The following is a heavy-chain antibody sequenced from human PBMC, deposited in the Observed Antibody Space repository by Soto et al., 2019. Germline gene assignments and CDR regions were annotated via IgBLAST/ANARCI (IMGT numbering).Heavy chain of an antibody. V-gene: IGHV3-9*01. D-gene: IGHD3-22*01. Sequence: EMHLVESGGGLVQPGRSLTISCAASGFTFEDYAMHWVRQAPGKGLEWVSGIRWNSGEIIYADSVRGRFTISRDNAKNYLYLQMNSLRPEDTALYYCAKMVTWDSSGYYQGGFDCWGQGTLVTVSS. J-gene: IGHJ4*02. CDR2: IRWNSGEI. CDR3: AKMVTWDSSGYYQGGFDC. CDR1: GFTFEDYA.